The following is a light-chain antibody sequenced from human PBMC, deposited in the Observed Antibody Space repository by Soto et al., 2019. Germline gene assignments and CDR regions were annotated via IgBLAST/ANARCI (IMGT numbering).Light chain of an antibody. J-gene: IGKJ4*01. CDR1: ESLLYSNGYNY. V-gene: IGKV2-28*01. CDR3: MQALQTPLT. Sequence: DIVMTQSPLSLPVTPGEPASISCRSSESLLYSNGYNYVDWYLQKPGQSPQLLIYMDSNRPSGVSDRFSGSGSGTEFTLKISRVEAEDVGVYYCMQALQTPLTFGGGTKVDIK. CDR2: MDS.